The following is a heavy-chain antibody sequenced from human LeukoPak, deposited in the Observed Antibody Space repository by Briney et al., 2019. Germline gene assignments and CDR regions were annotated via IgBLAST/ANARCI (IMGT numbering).Heavy chain of an antibody. Sequence: GGSLRLSCAASGFTVSSNYMSWVRQAPGKGLEWVSVIYSGGSTYYADSVKGRFTISRDNSKNTLYLQMNSLRAEDTAVYYCASDLWGWSDSDAFDIWGQGTMVTVSS. V-gene: IGHV3-53*01. D-gene: IGHD6-19*01. CDR3: ASDLWGWSDSDAFDI. CDR1: GFTVSSNY. CDR2: IYSGGST. J-gene: IGHJ3*02.